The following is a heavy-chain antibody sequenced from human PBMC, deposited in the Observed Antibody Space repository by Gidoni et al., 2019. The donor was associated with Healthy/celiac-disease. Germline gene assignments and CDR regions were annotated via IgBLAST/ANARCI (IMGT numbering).Heavy chain of an antibody. CDR3: ARGGGYYDSSGYRAPEY. CDR2: ISGSGGST. J-gene: IGHJ4*02. D-gene: IGHD3-22*01. V-gene: IGHV3-23*04. CDR1: GFTFSSYA. Sequence: EVQLVDSGGGLVQPGGSLRLSCAASGFTFSSYAMSWVRQAPGKGLGWGSDISGSGGSTYYADSVKGRFTISRDNSKNTLYLQMNSLRAEDTAVYYCARGGGYYDSSGYRAPEYWGQGTLVTVSS.